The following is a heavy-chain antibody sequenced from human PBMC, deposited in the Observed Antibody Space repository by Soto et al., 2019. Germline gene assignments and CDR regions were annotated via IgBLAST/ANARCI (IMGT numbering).Heavy chain of an antibody. V-gene: IGHV3-23*01. CDR1: GFTFSSYA. CDR3: AKVGVGYYYYYYGMDV. CDR2: ISGSGGST. J-gene: IGHJ6*02. Sequence: PGGSLRLSCAASGFTFSSYAMSWVRQAPGKGLEWVSAISGSGGSTYYADSVKGRFTISRDNSKNTLYLQMNSLRAEDTAVYYCAKVGVGYYYYYYGMDVWGQGTTVTVSS. D-gene: IGHD1-26*01.